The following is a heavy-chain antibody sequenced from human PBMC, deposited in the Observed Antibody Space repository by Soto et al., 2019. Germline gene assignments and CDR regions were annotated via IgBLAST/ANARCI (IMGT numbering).Heavy chain of an antibody. J-gene: IGHJ4*02. V-gene: IGHV1-69*13. Sequence: SVKVSCEASGGTFSSYAISWVRQAPVQGLEWMGGIIPIFGTANYAQKFQGRVTITADESTSTAYMELSSLRSEDTAVYYCAREGRREGYYFDYWGQGTLVTVSS. CDR1: GGTFSSYA. CDR2: IIPIFGTA. CDR3: AREGRREGYYFDY. D-gene: IGHD2-15*01.